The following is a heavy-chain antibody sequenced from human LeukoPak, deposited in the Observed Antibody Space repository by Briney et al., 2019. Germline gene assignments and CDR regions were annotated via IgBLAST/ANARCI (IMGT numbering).Heavy chain of an antibody. V-gene: IGHV5-51*01. CDR2: IYPGDSDT. CDR1: GYSFTSYW. D-gene: IGHD3-10*01. CDR3: ARNGPGIRDTMVRGGAFDI. Sequence: GESLKISCKGSGYSFTSYWIGWVRQMPGKGLEWMGIIYPGDSDTRYSPSFQGQVTISADKSISTAYLQWSSLKASDTAMYYCARNGPGIRDTMVRGGAFDIWGQGTMVTVSS. J-gene: IGHJ3*02.